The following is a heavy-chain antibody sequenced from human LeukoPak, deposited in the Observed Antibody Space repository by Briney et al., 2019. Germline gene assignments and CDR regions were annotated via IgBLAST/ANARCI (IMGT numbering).Heavy chain of an antibody. V-gene: IGHV4-39*07. CDR1: GGSISSSSYY. CDR2: IYYSGST. CDR3: ARLDGYNQIDY. D-gene: IGHD5-24*01. Sequence: PSETLSLTCTVSGGSISSSSYYWGWIRQPPGKGLEWIGSIYYSGSTYYNPSLKSRVTISVDTSKNQFSLKLSSVTAADTAVYYCARLDGYNQIDYWGQGTLVTVSS. J-gene: IGHJ4*02.